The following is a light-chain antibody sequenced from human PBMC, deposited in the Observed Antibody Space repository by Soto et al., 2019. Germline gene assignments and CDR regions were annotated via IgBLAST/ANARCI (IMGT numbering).Light chain of an antibody. CDR3: SSHAGNNNPFV. Sequence: QSALTQPPSASGSPGQSVTISCTGTSSDIGGYNYVSWYQQHPGKAPKVMIYDVNKRPSGVPDRFSGSKSGNTASPTVSGLQAEDEADYYCSSHAGNNNPFVFGTGTKLTVL. CDR2: DVN. J-gene: IGLJ1*01. V-gene: IGLV2-8*01. CDR1: SSDIGGYNY.